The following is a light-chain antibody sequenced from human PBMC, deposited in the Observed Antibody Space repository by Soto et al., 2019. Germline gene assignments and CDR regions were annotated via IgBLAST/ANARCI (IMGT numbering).Light chain of an antibody. CDR2: GTA. CDR1: QTVTNFY. J-gene: IGKJ2*01. V-gene: IGKV3-20*01. Sequence: DIVLTQSPGTLSLSPGERATLSCRASQTVTNFYLAWYQQKPGQAPRLLSYGTASRASGIPDRCSGSGSGTDFTLTISRLEPEDCAVYYCQQYSSSPFTFGQGTKLEIK. CDR3: QQYSSSPFT.